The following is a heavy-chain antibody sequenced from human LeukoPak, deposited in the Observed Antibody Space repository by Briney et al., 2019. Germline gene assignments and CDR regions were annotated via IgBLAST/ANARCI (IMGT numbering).Heavy chain of an antibody. D-gene: IGHD3-22*01. Sequence: GGSLRLSCAASGFTFSSYSMNWVRQAPGKGLEWVSYISSSSSTIYYADSVKGRFTISRDNAKNSLYLQMNSLRAEDTAVYYCARVDTYYYDSSGYSPLDYWGQGTLVTVSS. V-gene: IGHV3-48*04. CDR2: ISSSSSTI. CDR3: ARVDTYYYDSSGYSPLDY. J-gene: IGHJ4*02. CDR1: GFTFSSYS.